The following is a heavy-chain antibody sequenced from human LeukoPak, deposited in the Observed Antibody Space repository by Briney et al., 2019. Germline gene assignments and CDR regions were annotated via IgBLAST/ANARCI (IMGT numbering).Heavy chain of an antibody. J-gene: IGHJ4*02. Sequence: AGGSLRLSCAASGFTFSSYGMHWVRQAPGKGLEWVAVISYDGSSKYYADSVKGRFTISRDNSKNTLYLQMNNLRPEDTAVYYCARDRGRLDGYFDYWGQGILVTVSS. D-gene: IGHD3-10*01. CDR2: ISYDGSSK. V-gene: IGHV3-30*03. CDR3: ARDRGRLDGYFDY. CDR1: GFTFSSYG.